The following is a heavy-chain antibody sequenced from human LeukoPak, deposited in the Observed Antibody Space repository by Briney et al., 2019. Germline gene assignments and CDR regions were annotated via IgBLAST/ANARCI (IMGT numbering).Heavy chain of an antibody. CDR3: AKEGTPYSSTWYDS. CDR2: IAYDGSSQ. CDR1: GFTFSDYG. V-gene: IGHV3-30*18. J-gene: IGHJ5*01. D-gene: IGHD6-19*01. Sequence: GRSERLRCATSGFTFSDYGMHWVRQAPGKGLEWVAVIAYDGSSQYYVDSVKGRFIISRDNSKNTLYLQMNSLRGEDAAMYYCAKEGTPYSSTWYDSWGQGTLVTVSS.